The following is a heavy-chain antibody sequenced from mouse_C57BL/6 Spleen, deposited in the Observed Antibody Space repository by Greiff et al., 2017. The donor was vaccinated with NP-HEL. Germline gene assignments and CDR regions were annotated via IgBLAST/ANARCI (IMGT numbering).Heavy chain of an antibody. V-gene: IGHV1-15*01. CDR2: IDPETGGT. D-gene: IGHD1-1*01. J-gene: IGHJ3*01. Sequence: QVQLQQSGAELVRPGASVTLSCKASGYTFTDYEMHWVKQTPVHGLEWIGAIDPETGGTAYNQQCKGTAILTPDKSASTAYIELRSLTSEDSAVYYCTRRGLGNYGSSSWFAYWGQGTLVTVSA. CDR1: GYTFTDYE. CDR3: TRRGLGNYGSSSWFAY.